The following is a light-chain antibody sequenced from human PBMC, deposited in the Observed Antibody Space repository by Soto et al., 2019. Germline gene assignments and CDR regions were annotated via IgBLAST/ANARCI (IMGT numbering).Light chain of an antibody. CDR3: CYYAGRDTLYV. Sequence: QSVLTQPRSVSGSPGQSVTFSCTGTSTDVGGYNYVSWYQQHPGKVPKLMLYDVSKRPSGVPDRFSGSKSGNTASLTISGLQAEDEADYYCCYYAGRDTLYVFGSGTKVTVL. CDR1: STDVGGYNY. CDR2: DVS. V-gene: IGLV2-11*01. J-gene: IGLJ1*01.